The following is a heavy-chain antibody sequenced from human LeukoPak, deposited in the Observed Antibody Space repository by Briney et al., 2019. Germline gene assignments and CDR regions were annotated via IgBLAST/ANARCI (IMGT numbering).Heavy chain of an antibody. Sequence: SVKVSCKASGGTFSSYAISWVRQAPGQGLEWMGGIIPIFGTANYAQKFQGRVTITADESTSTAYMELSSLRSEDTAVYYCARGYDCSGGSCYSFDYWGQGTLVTVSS. CDR1: GGTFSSYA. V-gene: IGHV1-69*13. CDR3: ARGYDCSGGSCYSFDY. CDR2: IIPIFGTA. J-gene: IGHJ4*02. D-gene: IGHD2-15*01.